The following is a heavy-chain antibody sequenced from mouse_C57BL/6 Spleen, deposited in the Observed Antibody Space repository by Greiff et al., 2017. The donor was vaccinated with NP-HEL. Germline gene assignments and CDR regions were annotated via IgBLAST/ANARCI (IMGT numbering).Heavy chain of an antibody. CDR3: AIYTTGYYFDY. CDR1: GYTFTSYW. J-gene: IGHJ2*01. CDR2: IHPSDSDT. D-gene: IGHD1-1*01. V-gene: IGHV1-74*01. Sequence: VQLQQPGAELVKPGASVKVSCKASGYTFTSYWMHWVKQRPGQGLELIGRIHPSDSDTNYNQKFKGKATLTVDKSSSTAYMQLSSLTSEDSAVYYCAIYTTGYYFDYWGQGTTLTVSS.